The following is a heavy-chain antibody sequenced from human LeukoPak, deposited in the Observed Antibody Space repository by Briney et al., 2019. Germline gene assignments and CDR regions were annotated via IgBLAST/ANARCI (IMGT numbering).Heavy chain of an antibody. V-gene: IGHV4-59*08. CDR3: ARLTAMVTSFDY. D-gene: IGHD5-18*01. CDR1: GGSISSYY. J-gene: IGHJ4*02. Sequence: SETLSLTYTVSGGSISSYYWSWIRQPPGKGLEWIGYIYYSGSTNYNPSLKSRVTISVDTSKNQFSLKLSSVTAADTAVYYCARLTAMVTSFDYWGQGTLVAVSS. CDR2: IYYSGST.